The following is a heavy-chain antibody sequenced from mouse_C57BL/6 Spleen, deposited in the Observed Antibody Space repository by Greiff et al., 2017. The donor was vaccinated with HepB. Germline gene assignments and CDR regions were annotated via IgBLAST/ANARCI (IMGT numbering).Heavy chain of an antibody. CDR1: GYTFTSYW. CDR2: IHPNSGST. V-gene: IGHV1-64*01. CDR3: AREAYGSSYAWFAY. D-gene: IGHD1-1*01. Sequence: QVQLQQPGAELVKPGASVKLSCKASGYTFTSYWMHWVKQRPGQGLEWIGMIHPNSGSTNYNEKFKSKATLTVDKSSSTAYMQLSSLTSEDSAVYYCAREAYGSSYAWFAYWGQGTLVTVSA. J-gene: IGHJ3*01.